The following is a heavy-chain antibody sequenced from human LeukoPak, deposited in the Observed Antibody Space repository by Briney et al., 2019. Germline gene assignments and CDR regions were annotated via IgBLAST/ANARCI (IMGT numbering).Heavy chain of an antibody. CDR3: ARDSYWLGGTIGAFDI. Sequence: GGSLRLSCAASGFSFSTSTMNWVRQAPGRGLEWVSSMSSSGSSIYYADSVKARFTISRDNAKTSLYLQINSLRAEDTAVYYCARDSYWLGGTIGAFDIWGQGTMVTVSS. V-gene: IGHV3-21*01. D-gene: IGHD3-10*01. CDR1: GFSFSTST. CDR2: MSSSGSSI. J-gene: IGHJ3*02.